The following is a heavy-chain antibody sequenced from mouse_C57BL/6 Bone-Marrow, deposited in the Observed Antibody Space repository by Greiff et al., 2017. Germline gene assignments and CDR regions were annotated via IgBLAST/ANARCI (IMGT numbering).Heavy chain of an antibody. CDR2: INPNYGTT. V-gene: IGHV1-39*01. D-gene: IGHD2-4*01. Sequence: VQLQQSGPELVKPGASVKISCKASGYSFTDYNMNWVKQSNGKSLEWIGVINPNYGTTSYNQKFMGKATLTVDQSSSTAYMQLNSLTSEDSAVYYCARHGRLRLDWYFDVWGTGTTVTVSS. CDR1: GYSFTDYN. J-gene: IGHJ1*03. CDR3: ARHGRLRLDWYFDV.